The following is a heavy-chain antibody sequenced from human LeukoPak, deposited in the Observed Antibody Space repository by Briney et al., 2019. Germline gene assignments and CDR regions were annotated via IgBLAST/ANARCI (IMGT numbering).Heavy chain of an antibody. V-gene: IGHV3-7*02. CDR1: GFTFSSYW. J-gene: IGHJ4*02. D-gene: IGHD3-16*02. Sequence: PGGSLRLSCAASGFTFSSYWMSWVRQAPGKGLECLANKNQDGSERYYVDSVKGRFTISRDNAKKSLYLQMNSLRAEDTAVYYCASAYYDYIWGSYRSYYFDYWGQGTLVTVSS. CDR2: KNQDGSER. CDR3: ASAYYDYIWGSYRSYYFDY.